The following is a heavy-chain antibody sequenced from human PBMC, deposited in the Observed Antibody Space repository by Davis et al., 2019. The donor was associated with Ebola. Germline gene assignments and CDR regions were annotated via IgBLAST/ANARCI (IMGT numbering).Heavy chain of an antibody. CDR3: LISHAGASRYNLDY. CDR2: INNYNGET. CDR1: GYSFISYG. D-gene: IGHD1-14*01. Sequence: ASVKVSCKTSGYSFISYGISWVRQAPGQGLEWMGWINNYNGETNYAQKFQGRVTTTTDASTSTAYMELRSLKSEDTALYYCLISHAGASRYNLDYWGQGTLVTVSS. V-gene: IGHV1-18*04. J-gene: IGHJ4*02.